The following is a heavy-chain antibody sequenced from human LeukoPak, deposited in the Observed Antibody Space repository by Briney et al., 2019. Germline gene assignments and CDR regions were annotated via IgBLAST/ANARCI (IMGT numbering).Heavy chain of an antibody. Sequence: HPGGSLRLSCAASGFTFSSYAMSWVRQAPGKGLEWVSAISGGGGSTYYADSVKGRFTISRDNSKNTLYLQMNSLRAEDTAVYYCAKDLVVQVLNRFDYWGQGTLVTVSS. CDR3: AKDLVVQVLNRFDY. D-gene: IGHD2-15*01. CDR1: GFTFSSYA. CDR2: ISGGGGST. J-gene: IGHJ4*02. V-gene: IGHV3-23*01.